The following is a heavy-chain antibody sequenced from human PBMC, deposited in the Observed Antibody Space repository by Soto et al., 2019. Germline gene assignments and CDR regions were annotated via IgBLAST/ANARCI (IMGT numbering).Heavy chain of an antibody. V-gene: IGHV1-69*01. CDR3: ARSQGGSSSLDIYAYYYYGMDV. J-gene: IGHJ6*02. D-gene: IGHD2-15*01. CDR2: VIPIFGTP. CDR1: GGTFSTYA. Sequence: QVQLVQSGAEVKKPGSSVKVSCKAPGGTFSTYAISWVRQAPGQGLEWMGGVIPIFGTPKYAQKFKGRVTITEGESTITGYMEQRSLRSEDTAVYYYARSQGGSSSLDIYAYYYYGMDVWGQGTTVTVSS.